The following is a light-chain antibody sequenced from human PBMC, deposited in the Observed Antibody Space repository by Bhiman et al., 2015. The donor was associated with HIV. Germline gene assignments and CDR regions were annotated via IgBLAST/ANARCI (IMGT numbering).Light chain of an antibody. CDR1: SSNIGNNY. CDR3: SSHGGDNNFDV. V-gene: IGLV1-51*02. J-gene: IGLJ1*01. Sequence: QSVLTQPPSVSAAPGQKVTISCSGSSSNIGNNYVSWYQQLPGTAPKLLIYENTKRPSGIPDRFSGSKSGTSATLGITGLQTGDEADYYCSSHGGDNNFDVFGTGTKVTVL. CDR2: ENT.